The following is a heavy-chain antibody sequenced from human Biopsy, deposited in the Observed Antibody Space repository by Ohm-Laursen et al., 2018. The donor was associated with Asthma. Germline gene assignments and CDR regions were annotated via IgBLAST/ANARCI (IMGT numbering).Heavy chain of an antibody. D-gene: IGHD2-21*02. CDR2: IYYSGST. CDR1: GVSISSDY. J-gene: IGHJ4*02. Sequence: SETLSLTCTVSGVSISSDYWSWIRQPPGKGLEWIGHIYYSGSTNYQPSLKSRVTISVDMSKNQFSLKLRSVTAADAAVYYCARGISRVTGLFDHFDSWGQGTLVTVSS. CDR3: ARGISRVTGLFDHFDS. V-gene: IGHV4-59*01.